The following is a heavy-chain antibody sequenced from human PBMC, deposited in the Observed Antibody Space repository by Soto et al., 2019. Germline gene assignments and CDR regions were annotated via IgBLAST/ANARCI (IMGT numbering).Heavy chain of an antibody. J-gene: IGHJ5*02. Sequence: PSETLSLTCPVSGGSISSGGYYWSWIRQHPGKGLEWIGYIYYSGSTYYNPSLKSRVTISVDTSKNQFSLKLSSVTAADTAVYYCARGRHNWFDPWGQGTLVTVSS. CDR2: IYYSGST. V-gene: IGHV4-31*03. CDR1: GGSISSGGYY. CDR3: ARGRHNWFDP.